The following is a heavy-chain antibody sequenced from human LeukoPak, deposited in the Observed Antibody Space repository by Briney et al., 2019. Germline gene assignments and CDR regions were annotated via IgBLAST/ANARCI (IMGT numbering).Heavy chain of an antibody. CDR1: GYSFTSYW. V-gene: IGHV5-10-1*01. Sequence: GESLKISCKGSGYSFTSYWISWVRQIPGKGLEWMGRIDPSDSYTNYSPSFQGHVTISADKSISTAYLQWSSLKASDTAMYYCASTYCTNGVCSRGGGYYYYGMDVWGQGTTVTVSS. CDR3: ASTYCTNGVCSRGGGYYYYGMDV. J-gene: IGHJ6*02. CDR2: IDPSDSYT. D-gene: IGHD2-8*01.